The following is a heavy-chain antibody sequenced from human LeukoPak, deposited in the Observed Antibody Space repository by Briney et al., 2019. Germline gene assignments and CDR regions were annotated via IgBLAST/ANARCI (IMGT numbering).Heavy chain of an antibody. Sequence: GGSLRLSCAASGFTFSSYSMNWVRQAPGKGLEWVSSISSSGSYIYYADSVKGRFTISRDNAKNSLYLQMNSLRAEDTAVYYCARDGSSSGWYYFDYWGQGTLVTVSS. D-gene: IGHD6-19*01. CDR3: ARDGSSSGWYYFDY. J-gene: IGHJ4*02. CDR2: ISSSGSYI. V-gene: IGHV3-21*01. CDR1: GFTFSSYS.